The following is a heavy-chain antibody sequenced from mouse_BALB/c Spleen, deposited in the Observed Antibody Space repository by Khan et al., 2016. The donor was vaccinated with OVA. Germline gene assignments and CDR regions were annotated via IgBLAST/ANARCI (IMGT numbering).Heavy chain of an antibody. Sequence: QVTLKESGPGLVQPSQSLSITCTVSGFSLTNYGVHWVRQSPGKGLEWLGVIWSGGNTDYNATFISRLSISKDNSKSQVFFKMSSLQANDTAIFYCARNRGGYFDVWGAGTTVTVSS. V-gene: IGHV2-2*02. CDR3: ARNRGGYFDV. CDR1: GFSLTNYG. J-gene: IGHJ1*01. CDR2: IWSGGNT.